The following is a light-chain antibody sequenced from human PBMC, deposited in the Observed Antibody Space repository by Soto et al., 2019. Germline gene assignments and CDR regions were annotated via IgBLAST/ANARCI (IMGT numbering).Light chain of an antibody. J-gene: IGKJ1*01. CDR3: HQYNNWPPWT. V-gene: IGKV3-15*01. Sequence: EIVMTQSPATLSVSPGERATLSCRASQSVSSNLAWYQQKPGQAPRLLIYGASTRATGIPARFSGSGSGTEFSLTISSLQSEDFSVYYCHQYNNWPPWTFGQDTKVEIK. CDR2: GAS. CDR1: QSVSSN.